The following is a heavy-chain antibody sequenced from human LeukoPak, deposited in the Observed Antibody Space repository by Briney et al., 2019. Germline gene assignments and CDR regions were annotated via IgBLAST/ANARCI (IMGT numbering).Heavy chain of an antibody. CDR2: IWYDGSNK. J-gene: IGHJ4*02. CDR3: ASVRKFYDYVWGSSPIGY. V-gene: IGHV3-33*01. Sequence: GGSLRLSCAASGFTFSSYGMHWVRQAPGKGLEWVAVIWYDGSNKYYADSVKGRFTISRDNSKNTLYLQMNSLRAEDTAVYYCASVRKFYDYVWGSSPIGYWGQGTLVTVSS. D-gene: IGHD3-16*01. CDR1: GFTFSSYG.